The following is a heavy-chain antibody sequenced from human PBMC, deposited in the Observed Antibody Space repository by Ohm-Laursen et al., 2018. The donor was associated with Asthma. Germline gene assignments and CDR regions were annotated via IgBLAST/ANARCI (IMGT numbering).Heavy chain of an antibody. Sequence: TLSLTCTVSGGSIGSDDYYWSWIRQPPGKGLEWIGYIYYSGITYSNPSLRSRVSISVDMSKNQFSLKLSPVTAADTAVYYCARGTFYYESTGYYFFDHWGQGALVTVSS. V-gene: IGHV4-30-4*01. CDR3: ARGTFYYESTGYYFFDH. D-gene: IGHD3-22*01. CDR2: IYYSGIT. CDR1: GGSIGSDDYY. J-gene: IGHJ4*02.